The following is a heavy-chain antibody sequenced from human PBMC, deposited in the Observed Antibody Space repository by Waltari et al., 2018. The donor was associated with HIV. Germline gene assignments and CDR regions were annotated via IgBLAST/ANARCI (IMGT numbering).Heavy chain of an antibody. Sequence: QLHLQESGPGLVKPSETLALTCTVSGGSITSTDFYWAWIRQPPGKGLEWIGLMYNRGTTDYNPSLRSRVSMSRETSKNRFSLRLHSVTAADTAIYYCARRGDGFNQHARLDHWGPGTLVTVSS. CDR3: ARRGDGFNQHARLDH. V-gene: IGHV4-39*01. CDR2: MYNRGTT. D-gene: IGHD2-2*01. CDR1: GGSITSTDFY. J-gene: IGHJ4*02.